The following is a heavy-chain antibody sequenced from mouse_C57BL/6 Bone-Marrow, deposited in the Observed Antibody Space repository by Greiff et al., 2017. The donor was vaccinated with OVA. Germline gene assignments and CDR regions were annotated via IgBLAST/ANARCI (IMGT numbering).Heavy chain of an antibody. CDR2: ISNGGGST. CDR1: GFTFSDYY. Sequence: EVQRVESGGGLVQPGGSLKLSCAASGFTFSDYYMYWVRQTPEKRLEWVAYISNGGGSTYYPETVKGRFTISRDNAKNTLYLKMSRLKSEDTAMYYCATPWFAYWGQGTLVTVSA. V-gene: IGHV5-12*01. CDR3: ATPWFAY. J-gene: IGHJ3*01.